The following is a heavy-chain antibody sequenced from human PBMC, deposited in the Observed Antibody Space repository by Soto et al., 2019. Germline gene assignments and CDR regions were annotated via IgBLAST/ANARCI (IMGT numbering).Heavy chain of an antibody. CDR1: GYTFTSYA. V-gene: IGHV1-3*01. CDR2: INAGNGNT. Sequence: ASVKVSCKASGYTFTSYAMHWLRQAPGQRLEWMGWINAGNGNTKYSQKFQGRVTITRDTSASTAYMELSSLRSEDTAVYYCARGQELLRSLYWFDPWGQGTRVTVSS. CDR3: ARGQELLRSLYWFDP. J-gene: IGHJ5*02. D-gene: IGHD6-13*01.